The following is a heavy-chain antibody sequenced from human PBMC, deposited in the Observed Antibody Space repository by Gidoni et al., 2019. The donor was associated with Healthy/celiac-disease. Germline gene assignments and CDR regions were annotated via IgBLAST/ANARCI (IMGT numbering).Heavy chain of an antibody. D-gene: IGHD2-15*01. CDR3: ACLVGAGD. J-gene: IGHJ4*02. V-gene: IGHV1-69*01. CDR1: GGTVSIYS. Sequence: QVQLVQSGAEVKKPGSSVKVSCKASGGTVSIYSIRWLRQAPGQGLEWMGGIISIFGTANYAQKFQCRVTITAEESTSTAYMERSSLISEDTAVYYCACLVGAGDWGQGTLVTVSS. CDR2: IISIFGTA.